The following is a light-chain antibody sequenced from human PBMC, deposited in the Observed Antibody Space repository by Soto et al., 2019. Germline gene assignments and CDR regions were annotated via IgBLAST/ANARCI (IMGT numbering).Light chain of an antibody. V-gene: IGLV7-43*01. CDR3: LLYFSGAAL. CDR1: TGTVTSGNY. J-gene: IGLJ3*02. CDR2: STT. Sequence: QAVVTQEPSLTVSPGGTVTLTCASSTGTVTSGNYANWFQRKPGQAPRALIYSTTNTHSWTPGRFSGSLRGGKAALTLSGAQSEDEAAYVCLLYFSGAALFGRRTTPTVL.